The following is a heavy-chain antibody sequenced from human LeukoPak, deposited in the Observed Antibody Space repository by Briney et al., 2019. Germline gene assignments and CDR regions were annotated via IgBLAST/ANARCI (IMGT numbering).Heavy chain of an antibody. V-gene: IGHV4-59*08. D-gene: IGHD3-22*01. Sequence: SGTLSLTCTVSGGSISSYYWSWIRQPPGKGLEWIGYIYYSGSTNYNPSLKSRVTISVDTSKNQFSLKLSSVTAADTAVYYCARLVDSSGYYLGDFDYWGQGTLVTVSS. CDR3: ARLVDSSGYYLGDFDY. CDR2: IYYSGST. CDR1: GGSISSYY. J-gene: IGHJ4*02.